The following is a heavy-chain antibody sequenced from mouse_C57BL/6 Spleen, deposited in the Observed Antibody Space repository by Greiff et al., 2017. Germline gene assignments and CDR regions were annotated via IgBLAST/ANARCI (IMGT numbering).Heavy chain of an antibody. D-gene: IGHD1-1*01. CDR1: GYTFTSYW. V-gene: IGHV1-52*01. CDR2: IDPSDSET. Sequence: QVQLQQPGAELVRPGSSVKLSCKASGYTFTSYWMHWVKQRPIQGLEWIGNIDPSDSETHYNQKFKDKATLTVDKSSSTAYMQLSSLTSEDSAVYYCARSIYYYGSSPYYYAMDYWGQGTSVTVSS. J-gene: IGHJ4*01. CDR3: ARSIYYYGSSPYYYAMDY.